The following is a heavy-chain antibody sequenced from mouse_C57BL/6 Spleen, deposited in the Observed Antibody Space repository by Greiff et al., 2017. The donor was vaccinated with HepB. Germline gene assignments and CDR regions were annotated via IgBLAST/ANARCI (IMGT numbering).Heavy chain of an antibody. CDR3: ARSLHDYDYFDY. CDR2: INPYNGGT. CDR1: GYTFTDYY. D-gene: IGHD2-4*01. V-gene: IGHV1-19*01. J-gene: IGHJ2*01. Sequence: VQLQQSGPVLVKPGASVKMSCKASGYTFTDYYMNWVKQSHGKSLEWIGVINPYNGGTSYNQKFKGKATLTVDKSSSTAYMELNSLTSEDSAVYYCARSLHDYDYFDYWGQGTTLTVSS.